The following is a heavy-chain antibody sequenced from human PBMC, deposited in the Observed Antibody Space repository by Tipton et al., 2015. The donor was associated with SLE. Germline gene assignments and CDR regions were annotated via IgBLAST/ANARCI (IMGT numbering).Heavy chain of an antibody. CDR2: INHSGST. Sequence: TLSLTCTVSGGSISSSSYYWGWIRQPPGKGLEWIGEINHSGSTNYNPSLKSRVTISVDTSKNQFSLKLSSVTAADTAVYYCARGDCSSTSCLDYWGQGTPVTVSS. V-gene: IGHV4-39*07. D-gene: IGHD2-2*01. CDR3: ARGDCSSTSCLDY. CDR1: GGSISSSSYY. J-gene: IGHJ4*02.